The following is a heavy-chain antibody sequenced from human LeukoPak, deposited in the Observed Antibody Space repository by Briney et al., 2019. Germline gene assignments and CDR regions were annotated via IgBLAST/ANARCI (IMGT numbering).Heavy chain of an antibody. CDR3: ARRGIAAPDY. Sequence: PSETLSLTCAVYGGSFSDYYWSWIRQPPGKGLEWIGEINHSGSTNYNPSLKSRVTISVDTSKNQFSLKLSSVTAADTAVYYCARRGIAAPDYWGQGTLVTVSS. CDR2: INHSGST. J-gene: IGHJ4*02. D-gene: IGHD6-6*01. CDR1: GGSFSDYY. V-gene: IGHV4-34*01.